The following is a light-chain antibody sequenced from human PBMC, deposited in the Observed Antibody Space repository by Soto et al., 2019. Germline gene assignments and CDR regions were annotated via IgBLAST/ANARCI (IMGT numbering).Light chain of an antibody. V-gene: IGKV1-5*03. CDR1: QTISSW. Sequence: DIQMSHSPCTLSGSVGDRVTITCRASQTISSWLAWYQQKPGKAPKLLIYKASTLKSGVPSRFSGSGSGTEFTLTISSLQPDDFATYYCQHYNSYSEAFGQGTKVDIK. J-gene: IGKJ1*01. CDR3: QHYNSYSEA. CDR2: KAS.